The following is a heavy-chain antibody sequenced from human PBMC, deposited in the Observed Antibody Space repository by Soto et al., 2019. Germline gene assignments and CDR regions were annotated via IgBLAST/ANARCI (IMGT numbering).Heavy chain of an antibody. Sequence: EVQLVESGGGLVQPGGSLRLSCAASGFTLRGYWMHWVRQAPGKGLVWVSRINSDGSSTSYADSVKGRFTISRDNAKNTLYLQTNSLRAEDTAVYYCAKDGRLGQFDYWGQGTLVTASS. J-gene: IGHJ4*02. D-gene: IGHD1-1*01. CDR2: INSDGSST. CDR1: GFTLRGYW. CDR3: AKDGRLGQFDY. V-gene: IGHV3-74*01.